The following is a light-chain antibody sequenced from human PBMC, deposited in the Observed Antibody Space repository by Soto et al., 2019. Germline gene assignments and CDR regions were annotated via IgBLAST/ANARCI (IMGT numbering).Light chain of an antibody. J-gene: IGKJ4*01. CDR2: GAS. V-gene: IGKV3-20*01. Sequence: EIVLTQYPGTVFLSPGERATLSCRASQSVSSSFLAWYQQKPGQAPRLLIYGASSRATGIPDRFSGSGSGTDFTLTISRLEPEDVAVYYCQQYGSSPLTFGGGTKVEIK. CDR1: QSVSSSF. CDR3: QQYGSSPLT.